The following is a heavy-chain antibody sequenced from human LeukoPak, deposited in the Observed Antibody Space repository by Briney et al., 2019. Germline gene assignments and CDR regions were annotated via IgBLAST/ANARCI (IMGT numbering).Heavy chain of an antibody. CDR2: ISGSGGST. Sequence: PGGSLRLSCAASGFTFSSYAMSWVRQAPGKGLEWVSAISGSGGSTYYADSVKGRFTISRDNSKNTLYLQMNSLRAEDTAVYYCAKVKYYDFWSGYLNWFDPWGQGTLVTVSS. V-gene: IGHV3-23*01. J-gene: IGHJ5*02. D-gene: IGHD3-3*01. CDR3: AKVKYYDFWSGYLNWFDP. CDR1: GFTFSSYA.